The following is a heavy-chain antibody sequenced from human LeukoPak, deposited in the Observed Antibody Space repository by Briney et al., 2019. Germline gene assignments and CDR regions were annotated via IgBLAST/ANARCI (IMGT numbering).Heavy chain of an antibody. J-gene: IGHJ4*02. CDR1: GGSFSGYY. CDR2: INHSGST. V-gene: IGHV4-34*01. Sequence: MPSETLSLTCAVYGGSFSGYYWSWIRQPPGKGLEWIGEINHSGSTNYNPSLKSRVTISVDTSKNQFSLKLSSVTAADTAVYYCARGRGIAARPLDYWGQGTLVTVSS. CDR3: ARGRGIAARPLDY. D-gene: IGHD6-6*01.